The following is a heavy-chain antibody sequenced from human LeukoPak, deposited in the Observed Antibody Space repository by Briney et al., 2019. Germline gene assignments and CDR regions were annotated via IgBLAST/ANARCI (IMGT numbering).Heavy chain of an antibody. V-gene: IGHV1-2*02. Sequence: ASVKVSCKASGYTFTGYYMHWVRQAPGQGLEWMGWINPNSGGTNYAQKFQGRVTMTRDTSISTAYMELSRLRSDDTAVYYCARALSGSGYDYYFDYWGQGTLVTVSS. CDR3: ARALSGSGYDYYFDY. CDR1: GYTFTGYY. J-gene: IGHJ4*02. CDR2: INPNSGGT. D-gene: IGHD5-12*01.